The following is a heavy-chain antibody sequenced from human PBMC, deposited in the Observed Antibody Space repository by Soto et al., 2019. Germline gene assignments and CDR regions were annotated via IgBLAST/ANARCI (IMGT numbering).Heavy chain of an antibody. CDR2: ICYDGSNK. D-gene: IGHD5-18*01. CDR1: GFTFSTYA. J-gene: IGHJ4*02. Sequence: QVQLVESGGGVAQPGKSLRLSCAASGFTFSTYAMHWVRQAPGKGLEWVAVICYDGSNKYHGDSLKGGFTISRDNSKNRVYLQINNLRAEDTAVYYCGRDGALGDTAVVDSWGQGTLVNVSS. CDR3: GRDGALGDTAVVDS. V-gene: IGHV3-33*01.